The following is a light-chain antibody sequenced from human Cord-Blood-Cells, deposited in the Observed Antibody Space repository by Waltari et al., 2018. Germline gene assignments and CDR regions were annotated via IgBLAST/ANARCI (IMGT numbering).Light chain of an antibody. CDR1: QSVLYSSNNKNY. CDR3: QQYYSTPT. CDR2: WAS. J-gene: IGKJ1*01. V-gene: IGKV4-1*01. Sequence: DIVMTQSPDSLAVSLGERATINCKSSQSVLYSSNNKNYLAWYQQKPGQPTKLHIYWASTRATGVPDRFSGSRSGTDFTPTISSLQAEYVAVYYCQQYYSTPTFGQGTKVEIK.